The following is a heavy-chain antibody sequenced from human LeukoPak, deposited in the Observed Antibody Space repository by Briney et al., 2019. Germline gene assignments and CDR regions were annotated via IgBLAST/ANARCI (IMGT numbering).Heavy chain of an antibody. CDR1: GGTSSSYA. J-gene: IGHJ4*02. V-gene: IGHV1-69*13. Sequence: ASVKVSCKASGGTSSSYAISWVRQAPGQGLEWMGGIIPIFGTANYAQKFQGRVTITADESTSTAYMELSSLRSEDTAVYYCARSPGFELIGWDYWGQGTLVAVSS. CDR2: IIPIFGTA. D-gene: IGHD3-10*01. CDR3: ARSPGFELIGWDY.